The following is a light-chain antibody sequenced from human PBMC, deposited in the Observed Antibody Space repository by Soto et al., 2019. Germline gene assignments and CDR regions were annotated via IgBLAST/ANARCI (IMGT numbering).Light chain of an antibody. V-gene: IGKV1-5*01. J-gene: IGKJ1*01. CDR2: DAF. CDR1: QSVDNR. CDR3: QKYNPSPST. Sequence: MTQSPATLSVSVGERVAISCRASQSVDNRLAWYQHKPGKAPELLIYDAFILDSGIPSRFSGDRSGTEFALTISSLQSEDFGIYYCQKYNPSPSTFGPGTKVDIK.